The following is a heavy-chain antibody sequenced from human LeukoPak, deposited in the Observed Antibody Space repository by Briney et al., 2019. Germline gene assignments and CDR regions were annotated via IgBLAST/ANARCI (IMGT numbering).Heavy chain of an antibody. J-gene: IGHJ5*02. CDR3: ARSQYDFWSGYHRLYNWFDP. CDR2: IIPIFGTA. V-gene: IGHV1-69*05. CDR1: GGTFSSYA. D-gene: IGHD3-3*01. Sequence: GASVKVSCKASGGTFSSYAISWVRQAPGQGLEWMGGIIPIFGTANYAQKFQGRVTITTDESTSTAYMELSSLSSEDTAVYYCARSQYDFWSGYHRLYNWFDPWGQGTLVTVSS.